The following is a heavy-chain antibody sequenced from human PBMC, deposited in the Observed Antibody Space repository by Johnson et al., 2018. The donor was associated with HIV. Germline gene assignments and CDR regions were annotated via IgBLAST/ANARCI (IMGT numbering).Heavy chain of an antibody. V-gene: IGHV3-9*01. CDR3: AKKRGYDSSGHDAFDI. CDR1: GFTFDDYA. CDR2: ISWNSGSI. D-gene: IGHD3-22*01. J-gene: IGHJ3*02. Sequence: QLVESGGGVERPGGSLRLSCAASGFTFDDYAMHWVRQAPGKGLEWVSGISWNSGSIGYADSVKGRFTISRDNAKNSLYLQMNSLRAEDTALYYCAKKRGYDSSGHDAFDIWGQGTMVTVSS.